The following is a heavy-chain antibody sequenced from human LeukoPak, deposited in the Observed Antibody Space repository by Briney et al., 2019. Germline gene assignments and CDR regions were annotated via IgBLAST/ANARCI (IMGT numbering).Heavy chain of an antibody. CDR2: MNPNSGNT. J-gene: IGHJ3*02. Sequence: ASVKVSCKASGYTFTSYDINWVRQATGQGLEWMGWMNPNSGNTGYAQKFQGRVTITRDTSASTAYMELSSLRSEDTAVYYCARDGGCCSGGSCCDDDAFDIWGQGTMVTVSS. CDR3: ARDGGCCSGGSCCDDDAFDI. V-gene: IGHV1-8*01. CDR1: GYTFTSYD. D-gene: IGHD2-15*01.